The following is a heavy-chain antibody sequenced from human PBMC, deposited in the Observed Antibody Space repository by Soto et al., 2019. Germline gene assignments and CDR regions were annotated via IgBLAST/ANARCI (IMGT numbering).Heavy chain of an antibody. D-gene: IGHD6-13*01. CDR3: ASLAAAGYYYYYYGMDV. Sequence: GGSLRLSCAASGFTFSSYGMHWVRQAPGKGLEWVAVISYDGSNKYYADSVKGRFTISRDNSKNTLYLQMNSLRAEDTAVYYCASLAAAGYYYYYYGMDVWGQGTTVTVSS. CDR2: ISYDGSNK. J-gene: IGHJ6*02. CDR1: GFTFSSYG. V-gene: IGHV3-30*03.